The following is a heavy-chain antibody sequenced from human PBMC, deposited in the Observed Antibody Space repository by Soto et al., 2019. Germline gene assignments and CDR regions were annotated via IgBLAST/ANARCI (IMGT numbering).Heavy chain of an antibody. V-gene: IGHV3-33*01. J-gene: IGHJ4*02. CDR3: AIGALDSSSSIFDY. D-gene: IGHD6-13*01. CDR2: IWYDGSNK. Sequence: GGSLRLSCAASGFTFSSYGMHWVRQAPGKGLEWVAVIWYDGSNKYYADSVKGRFTISRDNSKNTLYLQMNSLRAEDTAVYYCAIGALDSSSSIFDYWGQGTLVTVSS. CDR1: GFTFSSYG.